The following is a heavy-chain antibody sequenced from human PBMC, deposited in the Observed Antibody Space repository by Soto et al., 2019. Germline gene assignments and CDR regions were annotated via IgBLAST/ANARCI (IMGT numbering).Heavy chain of an antibody. V-gene: IGHV1-69*02. J-gene: IGHJ6*02. Sequence: QVQLVQSGAEVKKPGSSVKVSCKASGGTFSSYTISWVRQAPGQGLEWMGRIIPILGIANYAQKFQGRVTITPDKPASTPNMELSRLRTDDPAIYCCARAMTRVNQIKLYYYYGMDVWGQGTTVTVSS. CDR3: ARAMTRVNQIKLYYYYGMDV. CDR2: IIPILGIA. CDR1: GGTFSSYT. D-gene: IGHD4-17*01.